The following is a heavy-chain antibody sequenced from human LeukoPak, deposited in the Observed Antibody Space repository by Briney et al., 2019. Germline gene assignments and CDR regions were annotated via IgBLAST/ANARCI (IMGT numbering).Heavy chain of an antibody. CDR3: ARGNPTYYHGSSGYYLGY. CDR2: INPNSGGT. D-gene: IGHD3-22*01. Sequence: ASVKVSCKTSGYTFTGYYMHWVRQAPGQGLEWMGWINPNSGGTNYAQKFQSRVTMTRDTSISTAYMELSRLRSDDTAVYYCARGNPTYYHGSSGYYLGYWGQGTLVTVSS. CDR1: GYTFTGYY. V-gene: IGHV1-2*02. J-gene: IGHJ4*02.